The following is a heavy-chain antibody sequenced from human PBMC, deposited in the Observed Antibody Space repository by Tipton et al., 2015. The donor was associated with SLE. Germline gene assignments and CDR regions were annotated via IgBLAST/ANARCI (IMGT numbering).Heavy chain of an antibody. V-gene: IGHV3-64*04. J-gene: IGHJ4*02. CDR1: GFTFSSYA. D-gene: IGHD6-19*01. CDR2: ISSNGGST. CDR3: ARDAGIAVGSPDY. Sequence: SLRLSCSASGFTFSSYAMHWVRQAPGKGLEYVSAISSNGGSTYYADSVKGRFTISRDNSKNSLYLQMNSLRAEDTAVYYCARDAGIAVGSPDYWGQGTLVTVSS.